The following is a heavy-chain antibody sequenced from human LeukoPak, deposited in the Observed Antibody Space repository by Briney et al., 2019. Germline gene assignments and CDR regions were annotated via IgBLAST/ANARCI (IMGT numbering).Heavy chain of an antibody. Sequence: ASVTVSCKASGYTFTTYGISWVRQAPGQGLEWMGGLSAYNGNTNYAQKLQGRVTMTTDTSTSTAYMELRSLRSDDTAVYYCARDHRVASYGNYSRYYYGMDVWGQGTTVTVSS. D-gene: IGHD4-11*01. CDR1: GYTFTTYG. V-gene: IGHV1-18*01. CDR2: LSAYNGNT. J-gene: IGHJ6*02. CDR3: ARDHRVASYGNYSRYYYGMDV.